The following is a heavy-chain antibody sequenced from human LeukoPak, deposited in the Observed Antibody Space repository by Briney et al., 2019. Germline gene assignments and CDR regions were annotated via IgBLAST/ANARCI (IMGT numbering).Heavy chain of an antibody. V-gene: IGHV4-59*01. D-gene: IGHD3-10*01. J-gene: IGHJ5*02. CDR1: GGSISGYY. CDR2: IYTSGNT. CDR3: ARDDYRGVTNFDP. Sequence: PSETLSLTCTVSGGSISGYYWSWIRQPPGKGLEWIGYIYTSGNTNYNPALKSRVTISVDTSKNQFSLQLTSVTAADTAVYYCARDDYRGVTNFDPWGQGTLVTVSS.